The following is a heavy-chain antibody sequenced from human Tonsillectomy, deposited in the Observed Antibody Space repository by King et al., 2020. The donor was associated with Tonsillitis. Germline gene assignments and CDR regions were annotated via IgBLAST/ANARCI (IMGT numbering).Heavy chain of an antibody. CDR1: GFTFSNYG. CDR2: ISYDGSNK. V-gene: IGHV3-30*18. J-gene: IGHJ4*02. D-gene: IGHD3-9*01. Sequence: VQLVESGGGVVQPGRSLRLSCAASGFTFSNYGMHWVRQAPGKGLEWVAVISYDGSNKYYADSVKGRFTISRDDAKNTLYLQMNSLRPEDTAVYYCAKDLSGSHWGQGTLVTVSS. CDR3: AKDLSGSH.